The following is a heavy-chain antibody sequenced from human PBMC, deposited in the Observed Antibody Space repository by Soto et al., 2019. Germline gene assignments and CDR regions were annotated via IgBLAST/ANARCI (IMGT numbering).Heavy chain of an antibody. V-gene: IGHV3-30-3*01. CDR1: GFTFSSYA. Sequence: HPGGSLRLSCAASGFTFSSYAMHWVRQAPGKGLEWVAVISYDGSNKYYADSVKGRFTISRDNSKNTLYLQMNSLRAEDTAVYYCARVPWFGIKYYYGMDVWGQGTTVTVSS. D-gene: IGHD3-10*01. CDR2: ISYDGSNK. J-gene: IGHJ6*02. CDR3: ARVPWFGIKYYYGMDV.